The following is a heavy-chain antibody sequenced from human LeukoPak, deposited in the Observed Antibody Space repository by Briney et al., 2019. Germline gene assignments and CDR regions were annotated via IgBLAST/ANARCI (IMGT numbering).Heavy chain of an antibody. CDR2: IYYSGST. D-gene: IGHD5-18*01. CDR1: GGSISSYY. J-gene: IGHJ4*02. CDR3: ARAGDTAMVFRDFDY. Sequence: KPSETLSLTCTVSGGSISSYYWSWIRQPPGKGLEWIGYIYYSGSTNYNPSLKSRVTISVDTSKNQFSLKLSSVTAADTAVYYCARAGDTAMVFRDFDYWGQGTLVTVSS. V-gene: IGHV4-59*01.